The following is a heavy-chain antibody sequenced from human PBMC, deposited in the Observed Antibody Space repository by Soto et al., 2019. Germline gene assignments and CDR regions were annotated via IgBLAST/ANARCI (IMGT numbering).Heavy chain of an antibody. CDR3: AKDIALVRGVIIDLDV. CDR1: GFTFSPFCSYG. Sequence: AGSLRLSCAASGFTFSPFCSYGMHWVRQAPGKGLEWVALISYDGDNKYYGDSVKGRFTISRDNSKNTLYLQMNSLRAEDTAVYYCAKDIALVRGVIIDLDVWGQGTTVTVSS. CDR2: ISYDGDNK. D-gene: IGHD3-10*01. V-gene: IGHV3-30*18. J-gene: IGHJ6*02.